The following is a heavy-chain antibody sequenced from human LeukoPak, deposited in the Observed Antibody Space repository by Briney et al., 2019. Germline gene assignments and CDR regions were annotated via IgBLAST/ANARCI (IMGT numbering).Heavy chain of an antibody. CDR2: FDPEDGET. D-gene: IGHD2-2*01. Sequence: ASVKVSCKVSGYTLTKLSMHWVRQAPGKGLEWMGGFDPEDGETIYAQKFHGRVTMTEDTSTDTAYMELSSLRSEDTAVYYCATTAPIVVVPAARYRVAYYYYYMDVWGKGTTVTVSS. V-gene: IGHV1-24*01. CDR3: ATTAPIVVVPAARYRVAYYYYYMDV. J-gene: IGHJ6*03. CDR1: GYTLTKLS.